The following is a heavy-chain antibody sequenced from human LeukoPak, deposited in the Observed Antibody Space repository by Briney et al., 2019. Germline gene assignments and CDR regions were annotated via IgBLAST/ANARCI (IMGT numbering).Heavy chain of an antibody. CDR2: INPNSGGT. CDR3: ARFSGREYFDY. CDR1: GYTFTSYD. V-gene: IGHV1-2*02. Sequence: ASVKVSCKASGYTFTSYDINWVRQAPGQGLEWMGWINPNSGGTNYAQKFQGRVTMTRDTSISTAYMELSRLRSDDTAVYYCARFSGREYFDYWGQGTLVTVSS. J-gene: IGHJ4*02. D-gene: IGHD3-10*01.